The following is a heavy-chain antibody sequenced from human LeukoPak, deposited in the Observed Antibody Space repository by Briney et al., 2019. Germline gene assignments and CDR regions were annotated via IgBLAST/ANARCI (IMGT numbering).Heavy chain of an antibody. CDR3: ARVSGSYYGY. D-gene: IGHD1-26*01. Sequence: GASVKVSCKASGYTFTSNYIHWVRQAPGQGLEWMGGIIPIFGTANYAQKFQGRVTITADESTSTAYMELSSLRSEDTAVYYCARVSGSYYGYWGQGTLVTVSS. CDR1: GYTFTSNY. CDR2: IIPIFGTA. J-gene: IGHJ4*02. V-gene: IGHV1-69*13.